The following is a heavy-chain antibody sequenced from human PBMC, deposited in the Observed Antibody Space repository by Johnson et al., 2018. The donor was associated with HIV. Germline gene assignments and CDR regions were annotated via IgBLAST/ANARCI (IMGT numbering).Heavy chain of an antibody. Sequence: QVQLVESGGGVVQPGGSLRLSCAASEFSFSTYALHWVRQAPGEGLEWVAVISYDGSEKYYVDSVKGRFTVSRDNAKTSLYLQMNSLRAEDTAVYYCAREGPAAYIWAFDIWGQGTMVTVSS. V-gene: IGHV3-30*04. D-gene: IGHD2-2*01. CDR2: ISYDGSEK. CDR3: AREGPAAYIWAFDI. J-gene: IGHJ3*02. CDR1: EFSFSTYA.